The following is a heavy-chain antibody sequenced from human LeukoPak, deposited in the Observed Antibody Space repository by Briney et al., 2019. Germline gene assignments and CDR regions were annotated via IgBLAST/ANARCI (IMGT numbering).Heavy chain of an antibody. CDR3: ARHCSSTSCYLHDAFDI. CDR1: GYTFTSYG. J-gene: IGHJ3*02. V-gene: IGHV1-18*01. Sequence: ASAKVSCKASGYTFTSYGISWVRQAPGQGLEWMGWISAYNGNTNYAQKLQGRVTMTTDTSTSTAYMELRSLRSDDTAVYYCARHCSSTSCYLHDAFDIWGQGTMVTVSS. CDR2: ISAYNGNT. D-gene: IGHD2-2*01.